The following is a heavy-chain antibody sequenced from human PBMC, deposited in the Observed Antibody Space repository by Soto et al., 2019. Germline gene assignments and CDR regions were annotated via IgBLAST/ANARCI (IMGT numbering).Heavy chain of an antibody. J-gene: IGHJ6*02. CDR2: IIPIFGTA. CDR3: ARDWVEMTEIVVVPAANAYGTDV. D-gene: IGHD2-2*01. V-gene: IGHV1-69*13. CDR1: GGTFSSYA. Sequence: SVQVSCKASGGTFSSYAISWVRQAPGQGLEWMGGIIPIFGTANYAQKFQGRVTITADESTSTAYMELSSLRSEDTAVYYWARDWVEMTEIVVVPAANAYGTDVWR.